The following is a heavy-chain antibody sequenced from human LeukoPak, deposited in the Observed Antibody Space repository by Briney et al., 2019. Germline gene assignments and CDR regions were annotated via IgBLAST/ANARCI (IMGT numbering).Heavy chain of an antibody. D-gene: IGHD3-10*01. CDR1: GGSISSYY. Sequence: SETLSLTGSVSGGSISSYYWSWIGPPPGHGLEGIGYIYYSGSTNYNPSLKSRVTISVDTSKNQFSLKLSSVTAADTAVYYCARIPSEYYPYYYGMDVWGQGTTVTVSS. CDR2: IYYSGST. J-gene: IGHJ6*02. V-gene: IGHV4-59*01. CDR3: ARIPSEYYPYYYGMDV.